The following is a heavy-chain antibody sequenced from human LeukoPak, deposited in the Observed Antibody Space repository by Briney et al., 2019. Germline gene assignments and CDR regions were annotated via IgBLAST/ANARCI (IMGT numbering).Heavy chain of an antibody. D-gene: IGHD5-18*01. V-gene: IGHV1-46*01. CDR1: GYTFTSYY. CDR3: ARDRPWIQLWTTFPANWFDP. CDR2: INPSGGST. J-gene: IGHJ5*02. Sequence: ASVKVSCKASGYTFTSYYMHWVRQAPGQGLEWMGIINPSGGSTSYAQKFQGRVTMTRDTSTSTVYMELSSLRSEDTAVYYCARDRPWIQLWTTFPANWFDPWGQGTLVTVSS.